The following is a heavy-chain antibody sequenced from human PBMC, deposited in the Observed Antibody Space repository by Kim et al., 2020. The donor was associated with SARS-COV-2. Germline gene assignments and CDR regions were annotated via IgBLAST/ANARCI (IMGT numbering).Heavy chain of an antibody. Sequence: SETLSLTCTVSGGSISSSSYYWGWIRQPPGKGLEWIGGIYYSGSTYYNPSLKSRVTISVDTSKNQFSLKLSSVTAADTAAYYCARHEGYSSSWSWVYYYYYGMDVWGQGTTVTVSS. D-gene: IGHD6-13*01. J-gene: IGHJ6*02. V-gene: IGHV4-39*01. CDR1: GGSISSSSYY. CDR2: IYYSGST. CDR3: ARHEGYSSSWSWVYYYYYGMDV.